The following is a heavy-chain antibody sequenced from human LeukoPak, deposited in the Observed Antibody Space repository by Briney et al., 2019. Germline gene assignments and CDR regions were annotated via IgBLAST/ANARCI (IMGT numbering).Heavy chain of an antibody. D-gene: IGHD2-15*01. J-gene: IGHJ4*02. CDR1: GGSISSSSYY. CDR3: ARHFPGVVVVAALGY. Sequence: SETLSLTCTVSGGSISSSSYYWGWIRQPPGKGLEWIGSIYYSGSTYYNPSLKSRVTISVDTSKNQFSLKLSPVTAADTAVYYCARHFPGVVVVAALGYWGQGTLVTVSS. V-gene: IGHV4-39*01. CDR2: IYYSGST.